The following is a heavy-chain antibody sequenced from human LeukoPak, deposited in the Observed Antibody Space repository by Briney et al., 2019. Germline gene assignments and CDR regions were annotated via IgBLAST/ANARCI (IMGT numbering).Heavy chain of an antibody. D-gene: IGHD6-19*01. CDR1: GGSINTYS. CDR2: FYHNGGT. Sequence: PSETLSLTCTVSGGSINTYSWSWIRQPPGRRLEWIGYFYHNGGTNYNPSLKSRVTISVDTSKNHFSLQLNSVTAADTAVYYCARSTSGWLGYNYYHYMDVWGKGTTVTVSS. CDR3: ARSTSGWLGYNYYHYMDV. J-gene: IGHJ6*03. V-gene: IGHV4-59*01.